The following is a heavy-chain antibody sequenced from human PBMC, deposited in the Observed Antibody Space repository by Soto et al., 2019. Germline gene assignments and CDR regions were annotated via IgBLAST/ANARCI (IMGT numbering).Heavy chain of an antibody. J-gene: IGHJ5*02. D-gene: IGHD1-1*01. V-gene: IGHV3-48*02. CDR1: GFTFSTYT. Sequence: EVQLVESGGGLVEPGGSLRLSCAASGFTFSTYTMNWVRQAPGKGLEWVSYISSSGSTISYADSMKGRFTISRDNAKNSLYLQMNSLRDEDTAVYYCAREGTGWFAPWGQGTLVTVSS. CDR2: ISSSGSTI. CDR3: AREGTGWFAP.